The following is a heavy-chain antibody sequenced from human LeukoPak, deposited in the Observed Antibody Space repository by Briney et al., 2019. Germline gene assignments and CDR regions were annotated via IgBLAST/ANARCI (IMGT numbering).Heavy chain of an antibody. D-gene: IGHD3-9*01. J-gene: IGHJ6*02. CDR3: TRDRGYYDILTGYQTYYYYYGMDV. V-gene: IGHV3-49*04. CDR1: GFTFGDYA. Sequence: PGGSLRLSCTASGFTFGDYAMSWVRQAPGKGLEWVGSIRSKAYGGTTEYAASVKGRFTISRDDSKSIAYLQMNSLKTEDTAVYYCTRDRGYYDILTGYQTYYYYYGMDVWGQGTTVTVSS. CDR2: IRSKAYGGTT.